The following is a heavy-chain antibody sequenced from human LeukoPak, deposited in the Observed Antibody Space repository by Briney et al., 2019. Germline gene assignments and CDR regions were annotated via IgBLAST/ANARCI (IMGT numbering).Heavy chain of an antibody. CDR2: ISTYHNTT. CDR1: GYTYDSYG. V-gene: IGHV1-18*01. D-gene: IGHD3-3*01. J-gene: IGHJ4*02. CDR3: ARDYDFWGGYQMFDY. Sequence: GASVKVSCKTSGYTYDSYGTSWVRQAPGQGLEWMGWISTYHNTTNYPQKFQGRIAMTTETFTSTVYMELTSLTSDDTAVYYCARDYDFWGGYQMFDYWGQGTLVTVSS.